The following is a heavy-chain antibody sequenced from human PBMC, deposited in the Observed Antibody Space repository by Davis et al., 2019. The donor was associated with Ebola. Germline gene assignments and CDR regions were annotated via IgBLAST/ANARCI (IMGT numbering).Heavy chain of an antibody. D-gene: IGHD5-24*01. CDR3: ASRDGYNGDY. CDR1: GAFVSSGGYS. V-gene: IGHV4-30-2*01. CDR2: IYHSGST. Sequence: SETLSLTCAVSGAFVSSGGYSWIWIRQPPGKGLEWIGEIYHSGSTNYNPSLKRRVTISVDKSKNQFSLKLSSVTAADTAVYYCASRDGYNGDYWGQGTLVTVSS. J-gene: IGHJ4*02.